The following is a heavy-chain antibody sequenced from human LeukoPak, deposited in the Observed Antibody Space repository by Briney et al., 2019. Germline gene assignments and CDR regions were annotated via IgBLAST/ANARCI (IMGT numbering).Heavy chain of an antibody. CDR2: ISSSHSTI. CDR1: GFTFSSYE. CDR3: AREVPTGQAFDI. D-gene: IGHD4-17*01. J-gene: IGHJ3*02. V-gene: IGHV3-48*03. Sequence: GSPRLSCAASGFTFSSYEMNWVRQAPGKGLEWVSYISSSHSTIYYADSVKGRFTISRDNAKNSLYLQMNSLRAEDTAVYYCAREVPTGQAFDIWGQGTMVTVSS.